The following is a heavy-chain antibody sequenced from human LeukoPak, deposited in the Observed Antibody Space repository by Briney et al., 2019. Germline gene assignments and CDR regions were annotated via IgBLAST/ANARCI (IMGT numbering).Heavy chain of an antibody. Sequence: SETLSLTCAVSGYSISSGYDWGWIRQPPGKGLEWIGSMYRSGSTHYSPSLKSRITTSEDPSKNQFSLTLCSVTAADTAVYYCARVNYYYMDVWGKGTTVTVS. J-gene: IGHJ6*03. CDR1: GYSISSGYD. CDR2: MYRSGST. V-gene: IGHV4-38-2*01. CDR3: ARVNYYYMDV.